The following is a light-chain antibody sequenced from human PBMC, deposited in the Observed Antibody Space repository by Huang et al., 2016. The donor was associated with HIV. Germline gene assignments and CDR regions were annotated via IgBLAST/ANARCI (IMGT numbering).Light chain of an antibody. J-gene: IGKJ1*01. CDR1: QSVNNN. CDR3: QQYDDWPRT. CDR2: AAS. V-gene: IGKV3-15*01. Sequence: EILMTQSPGILSVSPGERATLSCRASQSVNNNLAWYQQKPGQTPRLLIYAASTRATGVPAWFSGSGSGTDFTLTITSLESEDLALYYCQQYDDWPRTFGQGTRVEIK.